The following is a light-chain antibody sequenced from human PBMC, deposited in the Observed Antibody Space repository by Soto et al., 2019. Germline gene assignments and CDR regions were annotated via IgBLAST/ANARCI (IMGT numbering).Light chain of an antibody. J-gene: IGKJ4*01. CDR2: TAS. Sequence: DNQMTQSPASLSASVGDRVTITCRASQDITNYLAWYQQKPGKVPKLLIYTASSLQSGVPSRFGGSGSGTDFTLTIISLQPEDVATYYCQEYKNAPLTFGGGTKVDIK. V-gene: IGKV1-27*01. CDR3: QEYKNAPLT. CDR1: QDITNY.